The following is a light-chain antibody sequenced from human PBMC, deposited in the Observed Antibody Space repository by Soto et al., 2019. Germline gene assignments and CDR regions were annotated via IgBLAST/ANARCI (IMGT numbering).Light chain of an antibody. CDR3: HQYNSSPCT. CDR2: KAS. Sequence: DIQMTQSPSTLSASVGDRVTITCRASQSISSWLAWYQQKPGKAPKVLIYKASGLERGGPSRFSGSGSGAAFTLTISSLQPDDFATYYCHQYNSSPCTFGQGTKVEI. CDR1: QSISSW. V-gene: IGKV1-5*03. J-gene: IGKJ1*01.